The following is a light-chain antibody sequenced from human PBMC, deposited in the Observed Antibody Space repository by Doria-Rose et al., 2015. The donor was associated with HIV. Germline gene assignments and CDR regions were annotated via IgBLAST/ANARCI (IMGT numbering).Light chain of an antibody. Sequence: DIRMTQSPPTLSASVGDRVTITCRASQSVSSWLAWYQQKPGKAPKLLIYKASTLESGVPSRFSGSGSGTEFILTISSPQPDDFATYYCQQYNGYSTWTFGQGTKVEIK. CDR2: KAS. V-gene: IGKV1-5*03. CDR3: QQYNGYSTWT. J-gene: IGKJ1*01. CDR1: QSVSSW.